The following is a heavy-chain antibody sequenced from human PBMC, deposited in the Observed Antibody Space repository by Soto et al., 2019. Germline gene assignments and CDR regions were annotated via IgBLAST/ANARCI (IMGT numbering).Heavy chain of an antibody. Sequence: QVQLVQSGAEVKKPGASVKVSCKASGYTFTSYYIHWVRQAPGQGLEWVGIINPSGGSTNYPQKFQGRITMTRDTSTSAVYMELSSLTSEDTAVYYCARGDRGSISPDYWGQGTLVTVSS. J-gene: IGHJ4*02. CDR2: INPSGGST. V-gene: IGHV1-46*01. CDR1: GYTFTSYY. CDR3: ARGDRGSISPDY. D-gene: IGHD2-2*01.